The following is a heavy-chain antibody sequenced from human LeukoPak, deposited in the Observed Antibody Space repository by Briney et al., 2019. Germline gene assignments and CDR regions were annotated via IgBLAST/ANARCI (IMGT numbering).Heavy chain of an antibody. J-gene: IGHJ4*02. CDR1: GGSISSYY. V-gene: IGHV4-59*01. CDR3: ATADCTNGVCYPYYFDY. CDR2: IYYSGST. Sequence: SETLSLTCTVSGGSISSYYWSWIRQPPGKGLEWIGYIYYSGSTNYNPSLKSRVTISVDTSKNQFSLKLSSVTAADTAVYYCATADCTNGVCYPYYFDYWGQGTLVTVPS. D-gene: IGHD2-8*01.